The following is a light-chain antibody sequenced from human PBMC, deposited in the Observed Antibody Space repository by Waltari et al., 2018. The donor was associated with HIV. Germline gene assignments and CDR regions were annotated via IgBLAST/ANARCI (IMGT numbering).Light chain of an antibody. CDR2: KVC. J-gene: IGKJ2*01. CDR3: MQGTHWPPYT. CDR1: KSLVTSDGNTY. Sequence: DVVMTQSPLSLPVTLGQPASMSCRSSKSLVTSDGNTYLIRLHQRQGQSPRRLIYKVCERDSGVPDRFSGSGSGTDFTLEISRVEAEDVGVYYCMQGTHWPPYTFGQGTKLEIK. V-gene: IGKV2-30*01.